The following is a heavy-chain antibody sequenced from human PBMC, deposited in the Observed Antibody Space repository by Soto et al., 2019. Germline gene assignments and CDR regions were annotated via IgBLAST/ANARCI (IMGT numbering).Heavy chain of an antibody. J-gene: IGHJ5*02. CDR3: ASGPIYSGTTSWLDP. CDR2: IIPMTGTP. CDR1: GGIFSSFS. Sequence: QVQLVQSGAEVKTPGSSVEVSCKASGGIFSSFSITWVRQVPGHGLEWMGGIIPMTGTPNYAEKFQGRLMLTAAASTRTAYLLLSSLKSEDTAVYYCASGPIYSGTTSWLDPVGEGSVVIVSS. V-gene: IGHV1-69*01. D-gene: IGHD1-1*01.